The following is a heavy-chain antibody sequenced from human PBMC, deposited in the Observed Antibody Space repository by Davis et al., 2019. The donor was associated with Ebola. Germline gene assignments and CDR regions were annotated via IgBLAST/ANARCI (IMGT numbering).Heavy chain of an antibody. CDR3: ARHAGITGTLGEIDY. Sequence: GESLKISCKGSGYSFTSYWIGWVRQMPGKGLEWMGIIYPGDSDTRYSPSFQGQATISADKSISTAYLQWSSLKASDTAMYYCARHAGITGTLGEIDYWGQGTLVTVSS. CDR1: GYSFTSYW. CDR2: IYPGDSDT. V-gene: IGHV5-51*01. D-gene: IGHD1-7*01. J-gene: IGHJ4*02.